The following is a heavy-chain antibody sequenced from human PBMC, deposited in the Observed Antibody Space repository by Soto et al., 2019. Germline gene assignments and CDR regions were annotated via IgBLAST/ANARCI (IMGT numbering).Heavy chain of an antibody. CDR1: GGSISSYY. J-gene: IGHJ4*02. Sequence: SETLSLPCTVSGGSISSYYWSWIRQPPGKGLEWIGYMYYSGSTNYNTSLQSRVPISVDTSKNQFSLTLRSVTAAETAVYYCGGKNYDSSGYFEYWGQGTLVTVSS. V-gene: IGHV4-59*01. CDR3: GGKNYDSSGYFEY. CDR2: MYYSGST. D-gene: IGHD3-22*01.